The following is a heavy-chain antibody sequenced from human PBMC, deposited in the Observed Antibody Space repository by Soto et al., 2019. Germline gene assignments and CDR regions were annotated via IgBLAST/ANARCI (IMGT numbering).Heavy chain of an antibody. Sequence: PSETLSLTCTVSGGSISSYYWSWIRQPPGKGLEWIGYIYYSGSTNYNPSLKSRVTISVDTSKNQFSLKLSSVTTADTAVYYCAAGVTVLRYFDWSPGYFDYWGQGTLVTVSS. V-gene: IGHV4-59*01. CDR2: IYYSGST. CDR1: GGSISSYY. CDR3: AAGVTVLRYFDWSPGYFDY. D-gene: IGHD3-9*01. J-gene: IGHJ4*02.